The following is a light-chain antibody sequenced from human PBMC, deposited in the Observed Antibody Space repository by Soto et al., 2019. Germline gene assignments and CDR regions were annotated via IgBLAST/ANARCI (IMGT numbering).Light chain of an antibody. CDR3: CSYAGSTTQTYV. CDR1: HSDVGSYNL. J-gene: IGLJ1*01. Sequence: QSVLTQPASVSGSPGQSITISCTGTHSDVGSYNLVSWYQQHPGKAPKVIIYEVSERPSGVSDRFAGSKSGNTASLMISGLHAEDEADYYCCSYAGSTTQTYVFGSGTKLTVL. CDR2: EVS. V-gene: IGLV2-23*02.